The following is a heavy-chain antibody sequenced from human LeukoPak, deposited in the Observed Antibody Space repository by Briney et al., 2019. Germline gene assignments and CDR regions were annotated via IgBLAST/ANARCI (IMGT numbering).Heavy chain of an antibody. CDR3: ASEYNSGWYYFDY. CDR1: GFTFSSYS. CDR2: ISSGSSTI. D-gene: IGHD6-19*01. V-gene: IGHV3-48*01. J-gene: IGHJ4*02. Sequence: PGGSLRLSCAASGFTFSSYSMNWVRQAPGKGLEWVSYISSGSSTIYYADSVKGRFTISRDNAKNSLYLQMNSLRAEDTAVYYCASEYNSGWYYFDYWGQGTLVTVSS.